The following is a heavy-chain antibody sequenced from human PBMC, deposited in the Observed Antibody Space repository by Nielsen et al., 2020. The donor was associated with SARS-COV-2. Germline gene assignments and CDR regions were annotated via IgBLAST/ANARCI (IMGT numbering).Heavy chain of an antibody. CDR1: GFTFSSLW. CDR3: VYSSSWYYFDY. CDR2: INPDGSEK. D-gene: IGHD6-13*01. V-gene: IGHV3-7*01. Sequence: GESLKISCAASGFTFSSLWMSWVRQVPGKGLEWVADINPDGSEKSYVDSVKGRFTISRDNSKNTLYLQMNSLRAEDTAVYYCVYSSSWYYFDYWGQGTLVTVSS. J-gene: IGHJ4*02.